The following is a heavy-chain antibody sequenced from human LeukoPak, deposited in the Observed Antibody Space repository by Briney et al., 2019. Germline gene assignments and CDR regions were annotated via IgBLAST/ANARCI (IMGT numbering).Heavy chain of an antibody. CDR3: ARHRTTVITNFDY. J-gene: IGHJ4*02. CDR2: IDPSDSYT. CDR1: GYSFTSYW. D-gene: IGHD4-17*01. Sequence: GESLKISCKGSGYSFTSYWIGWVRQMPGKGLEWMGRIDPSDSYTNYSPSFQGHVTISADKSISTAYLQWSSLKASDTALYFCARHRTTVITNFDYWGQGTLVTVSS. V-gene: IGHV5-10-1*01.